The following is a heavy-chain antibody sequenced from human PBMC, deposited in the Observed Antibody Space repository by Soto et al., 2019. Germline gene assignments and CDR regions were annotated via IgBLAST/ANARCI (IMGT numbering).Heavy chain of an antibody. J-gene: IGHJ4*02. V-gene: IGHV1-2*02. CDR3: ARDTGGQQLAYDY. D-gene: IGHD6-13*01. CDR1: GYTFTGYY. Sequence: ASVKVSCKASGYTFTGYYMHWVRQAPGQGLEWMGWINPNSGGTNYAQKFQGRVTMTRDTSISTAYMELSRLRSDDTAVYYCARDTGGQQLAYDYWGQGTLVTVSS. CDR2: INPNSGGT.